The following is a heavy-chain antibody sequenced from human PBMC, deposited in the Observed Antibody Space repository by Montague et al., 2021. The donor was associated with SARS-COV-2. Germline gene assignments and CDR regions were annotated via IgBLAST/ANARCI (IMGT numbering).Heavy chain of an antibody. V-gene: IGHV3-33*01. CDR1: VFTFSSYG. CDR2: IWYDGSNK. D-gene: IGHD5-12*01. CDR3: ARDIPLFQGDSGYDFEDAFDI. J-gene: IGHJ3*02. Sequence: SLRLSCAASVFTFSSYGMHWVRQAPGKGLEWVAVIWYDGSNKYYXYSLKVRFTISRDNSKNTLYLQMNSLRAEDTAVYYCARDIPLFQGDSGYDFEDAFDIWGQGTMVTVSS.